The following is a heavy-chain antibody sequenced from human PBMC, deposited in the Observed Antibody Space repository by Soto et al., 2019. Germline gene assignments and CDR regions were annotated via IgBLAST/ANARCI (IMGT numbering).Heavy chain of an antibody. V-gene: IGHV3-30-3*01. J-gene: IGHJ4*02. D-gene: IGHD1-26*01. CDR2: ISYDGSNK. CDR1: GFTFSSYA. CDR3: ARDYGLVVGATSFDY. Sequence: LSLSCAASGFTFSSYAMHWVRQAPGKGLEWVAVISYDGSNKYYADSVKGRFTISRDNSKSTLYLQMNSLRAEDTAVYYCARDYGLVVGATSFDYWGQGTLVTVSS.